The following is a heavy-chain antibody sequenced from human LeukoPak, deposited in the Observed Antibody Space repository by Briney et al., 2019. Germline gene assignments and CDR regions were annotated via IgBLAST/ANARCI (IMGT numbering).Heavy chain of an antibody. D-gene: IGHD2-2*01. CDR2: LSRRGSST. CDR1: GFTFSSYA. J-gene: IGHJ6*02. Sequence: PGGSLRLSCAASGFTFSSYAMSWVRQAPGKGLEWVSALSRRGSSTYYADSVKGRFTISRDNSKNTLYLQMNSLRAEDTAVYYCAKLSGCSSTSCYSYYYYGMDVWGQGTTVTVSS. V-gene: IGHV3-23*01. CDR3: AKLSGCSSTSCYSYYYYGMDV.